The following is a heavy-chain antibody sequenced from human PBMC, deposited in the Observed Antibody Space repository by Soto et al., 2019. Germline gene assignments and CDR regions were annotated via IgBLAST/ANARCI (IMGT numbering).Heavy chain of an antibody. Sequence: GGSLRLSCAASGFTFSSYSMNWVRQAPGKGLEWVSSISSSSSYIYYADSVKGRFTISRDNAKNSLYLQMNSLRAEDTAVYYCARDLEIVVVPAAIDYWGQGTLVTVSS. CDR1: GFTFSSYS. V-gene: IGHV3-21*01. D-gene: IGHD2-2*01. J-gene: IGHJ4*02. CDR3: ARDLEIVVVPAAIDY. CDR2: ISSSSSYI.